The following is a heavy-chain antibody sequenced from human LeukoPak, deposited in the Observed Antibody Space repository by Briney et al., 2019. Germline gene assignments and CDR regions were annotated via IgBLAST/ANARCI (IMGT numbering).Heavy chain of an antibody. Sequence: GGSLRLSCAASGFTFSSYGMSWVRQAPGKGLEWVSAISGSGGSTYYADSVKGRFTISRDNSKNTLYLQMNSLKAEDTAVYYCAKVLVGSAGAFDYWGQGTLVTVSS. J-gene: IGHJ4*02. CDR3: AKVLVGSAGAFDY. CDR2: ISGSGGST. CDR1: GFTFSSYG. V-gene: IGHV3-23*01. D-gene: IGHD6-19*01.